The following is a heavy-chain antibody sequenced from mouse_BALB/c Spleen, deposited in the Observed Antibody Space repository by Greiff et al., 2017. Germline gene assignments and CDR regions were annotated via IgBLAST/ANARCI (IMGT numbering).Heavy chain of an antibody. CDR3: ASDGYYDAMDY. D-gene: IGHD2-3*01. Sequence: EVQLKESGPELVKPGASVKISCKASGYTFTDYNMHWVKQSHGKSLEWIGYIYPYNGGTGYNQKFKSKATLTVDNSSSTAYMELRSLTSEDSAVYYCASDGYYDAMDYWGQGTSVTVSS. J-gene: IGHJ4*01. V-gene: IGHV1S29*02. CDR1: GYTFTDYN. CDR2: IYPYNGGT.